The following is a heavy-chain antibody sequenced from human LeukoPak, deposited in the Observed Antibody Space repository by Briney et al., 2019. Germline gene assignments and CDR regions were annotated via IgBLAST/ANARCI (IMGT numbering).Heavy chain of an antibody. Sequence: SETLSLTCTVSGYSISSGYYWGWIRQPPGKGLEWIGSIYHSGSTDYNPSLKSRVTISVDTSKNQFSLKLSSVTAADTAVYYCARVLGVVVAAGAFDIWGQGTMVTVSS. V-gene: IGHV4-38-2*02. CDR1: GYSISSGYY. CDR3: ARVLGVVVAAGAFDI. D-gene: IGHD2-15*01. CDR2: IYHSGST. J-gene: IGHJ3*02.